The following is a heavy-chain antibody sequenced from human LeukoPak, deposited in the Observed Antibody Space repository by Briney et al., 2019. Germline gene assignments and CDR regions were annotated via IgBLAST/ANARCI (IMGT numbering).Heavy chain of an antibody. CDR2: ISNSGSTI. CDR3: ARVGYYDSSAVLGY. D-gene: IGHD3-22*01. J-gene: IGHJ4*02. Sequence: GGSLRLSCAASGFIFSSYGMNWVRQVPGKGLEWISYISNSGSTIIYADSVKGRFTISRDNAKNSLYLQMDSLRAEDTAVYYCARVGYYDSSAVLGYWGQGTLVTVSS. V-gene: IGHV3-48*01. CDR1: GFIFSSYG.